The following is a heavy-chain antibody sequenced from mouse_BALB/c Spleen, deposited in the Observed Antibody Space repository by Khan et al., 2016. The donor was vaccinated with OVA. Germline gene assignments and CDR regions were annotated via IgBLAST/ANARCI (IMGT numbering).Heavy chain of an antibody. Sequence: QVQLKESGAELMKPGASVKISCKATGYSFRSYWMEWVKQRPGHGLEWIGEILPGTGNTNYNEKFKGKATFTADPSSNTAYIQLSSLTSEDSAVYYCVRPYSADYWCQGTALTVSS. CDR1: GYSFRSYW. CDR3: VRPYSADY. J-gene: IGHJ2*01. V-gene: IGHV1-9*01. CDR2: ILPGTGNT. D-gene: IGHD6-1*01.